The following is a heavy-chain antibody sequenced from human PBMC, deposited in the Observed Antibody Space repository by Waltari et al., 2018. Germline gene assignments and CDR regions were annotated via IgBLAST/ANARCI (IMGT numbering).Heavy chain of an antibody. CDR1: GYSFTSYW. Sequence: EVQLVQSGAEVKKPGESLKISCKGSGYSFTSYWIGWVRQMPGKGLDWMGIIYPGDSDTRYSPSFQGQVTISADKSISTAYLQWSSLKASDTAMYYCARHRAVAGDPYYYYYGMDVWGQGTTVTVSS. CDR2: IYPGDSDT. D-gene: IGHD6-19*01. CDR3: ARHRAVAGDPYYYYYGMDV. J-gene: IGHJ6*02. V-gene: IGHV5-51*01.